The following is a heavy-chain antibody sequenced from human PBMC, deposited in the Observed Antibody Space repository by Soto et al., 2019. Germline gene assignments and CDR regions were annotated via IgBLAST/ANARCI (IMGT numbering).Heavy chain of an antibody. CDR2: TYYKSKWNN. D-gene: IGHD3-10*01. Sequence: SETLSLTCVISGDSVSSNSAGWNWVRQSPSRGLEWLGRTYYKSKWNNDYALSVKSRITINPDTSKNQFSLHLYSVTPEDTAVYYCTGITWFRGMDVWGQGTPVTVSS. J-gene: IGHJ6*02. V-gene: IGHV6-1*01. CDR3: TGITWFRGMDV. CDR1: GDSVSSNSAG.